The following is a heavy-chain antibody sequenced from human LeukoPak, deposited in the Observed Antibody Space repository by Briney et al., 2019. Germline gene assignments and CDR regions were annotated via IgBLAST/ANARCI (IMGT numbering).Heavy chain of an antibody. CDR3: ARAPSEIGGYYPEYFRH. CDR1: GFTFSTYW. D-gene: IGHD3-3*01. Sequence: RVFLRRSPAGSGFTFSTYWMDRVPQAPGNGRLWRSRLKSDGSTNYADSGKGRFTISRDNAKNTLSLQMNSLRPEDTGVYYCARAPSEIGGYYPEYFRHWGQGSLVTVSS. CDR2: LKSDGST. J-gene: IGHJ1*01. V-gene: IGHV3-74*01.